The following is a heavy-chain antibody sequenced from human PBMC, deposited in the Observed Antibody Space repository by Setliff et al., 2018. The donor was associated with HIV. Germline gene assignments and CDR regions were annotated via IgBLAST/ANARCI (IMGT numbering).Heavy chain of an antibody. CDR1: GDSITNYY. D-gene: IGHD1-26*01. J-gene: IGHJ4*02. CDR2: IHVSGIT. V-gene: IGHV4-4*09. Sequence: SETLSLTCIASGDSITNYYWSWIRQPPGKGLEWIGYIHVSGITDYNPSLKGRATISVDTSRNQFSLKLTSVTSADTAIYYCARESLVGDSGFDYWGQGTPVTVSS. CDR3: ARESLVGDSGFDY.